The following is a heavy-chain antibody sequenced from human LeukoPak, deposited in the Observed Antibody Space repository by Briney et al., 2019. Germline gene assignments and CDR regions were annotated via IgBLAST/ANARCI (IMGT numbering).Heavy chain of an antibody. D-gene: IGHD1-1*01. V-gene: IGHV3-21*03. CDR2: ISSGSSYI. CDR1: GFTVSTNY. J-gene: IGHJ3*02. Sequence: KTGGSLRLSCAVSGFTVSTNYMSWVRQAPGKGLEWVSSISSGSSYIYYADSVKGRFTISRDNSKNTLYLQMSSLRPEDTAVYYCAKDQLAGLSRPYVFDIWGQGTMVTVSS. CDR3: AKDQLAGLSRPYVFDI.